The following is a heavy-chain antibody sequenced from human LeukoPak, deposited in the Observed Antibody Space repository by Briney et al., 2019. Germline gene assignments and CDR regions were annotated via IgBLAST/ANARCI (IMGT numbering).Heavy chain of an antibody. V-gene: IGHV4-34*01. CDR3: ARVKDGYNYDY. CDR2: INHSGST. Sequence: SSETLSLTCAVYGGSFSGYYWSWLRQPPGKGLEWIGEINHSGSTNYNPSLKSRVTISVDTSKNQFSLKLSSVTAADTAVYYCARVKDGYNYDYWGQGTLVTVSS. J-gene: IGHJ4*02. D-gene: IGHD5-24*01. CDR1: GGSFSGYY.